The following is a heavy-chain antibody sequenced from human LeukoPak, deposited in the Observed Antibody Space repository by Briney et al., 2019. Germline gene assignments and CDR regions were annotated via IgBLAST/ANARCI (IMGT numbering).Heavy chain of an antibody. V-gene: IGHV3-20*04. CDR3: AREDWVPDCSGGSCYYMDV. CDR2: INWNGGST. J-gene: IGHJ6*03. Sequence: PGGSLRLSCAASGFTFDDYGMSWVRQAPGKGLEWVSGINWNGGSTGYADSVKGRFTISRDNAKNSLYPQMNSLRAEDTALYYCAREDWVPDCSGGSCYYMDVWGKGTTVTVSS. CDR1: GFTFDDYG. D-gene: IGHD2-15*01.